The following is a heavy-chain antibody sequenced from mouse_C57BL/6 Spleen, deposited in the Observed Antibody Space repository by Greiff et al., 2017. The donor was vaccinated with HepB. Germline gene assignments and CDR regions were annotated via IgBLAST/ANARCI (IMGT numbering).Heavy chain of an antibody. Sequence: QVQLQQPGAELVKPGASVKLSCKASGYTFTSYWMHWVKQRPGQGLEWIGMIHPNSGSTNYNEKFKSKATLTVDKSSSTAYMQLSSLTSEDSAVYYCATYYDYPYYFDYWGQGTTLTVSS. CDR2: IHPNSGST. J-gene: IGHJ2*01. D-gene: IGHD2-4*01. CDR1: GYTFTSYW. V-gene: IGHV1-64*01. CDR3: ATYYDYPYYFDY.